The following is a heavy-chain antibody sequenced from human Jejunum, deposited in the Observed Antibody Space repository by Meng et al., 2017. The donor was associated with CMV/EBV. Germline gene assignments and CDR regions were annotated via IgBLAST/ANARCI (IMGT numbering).Heavy chain of an antibody. J-gene: IGHJ5*01. V-gene: IGHV1-69*04. CDR2: IIPIIGRP. Sequence: SGGTLSSYVISWVHPAPGQGLEWMGRIIPIIGRPHHAQRFQDRVSITADKATSTVYMGLRTLTSEDTAVYFCASDITGNSYAYDSWGQGTLVTVSS. CDR3: ASDITGNSYAYDS. CDR1: GGTLSSYV. D-gene: IGHD3-16*01.